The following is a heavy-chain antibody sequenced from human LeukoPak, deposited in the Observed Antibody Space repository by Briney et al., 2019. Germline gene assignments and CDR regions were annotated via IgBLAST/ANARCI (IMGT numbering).Heavy chain of an antibody. CDR3: ARARGKQGLIVY. CDR2: ISTSGSYI. J-gene: IGHJ4*02. CDR1: GFTFSSYS. Sequence: PGGSLRLSCAASGFTFSSYSMNWVRQAPGKGLEWVSSISTSGSYIYYADSVKGRFTISRDNAKNSLYLQMNSLRAEDTAVYYCARARGKQGLIVYWGQGTLVTVSS. V-gene: IGHV3-21*01. D-gene: IGHD3-10*01.